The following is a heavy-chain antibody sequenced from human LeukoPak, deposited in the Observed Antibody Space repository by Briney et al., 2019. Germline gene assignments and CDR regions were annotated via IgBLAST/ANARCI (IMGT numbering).Heavy chain of an antibody. V-gene: IGHV1-18*01. D-gene: IGHD3-16*01. CDR3: ARVSAGLLTY. CDR2: ISAYNGNT. J-gene: IGHJ4*02. Sequence: GSSVKVSCKASGGTFSSYAISWVRQAPGQGLEWMGWISAYNGNTNYAQKLQGRVTMTTDTSTSTAYMELRSLRSDDTAVYYCARVSAGLLTYWGQGTLVTVSS. CDR1: GGTFSSYA.